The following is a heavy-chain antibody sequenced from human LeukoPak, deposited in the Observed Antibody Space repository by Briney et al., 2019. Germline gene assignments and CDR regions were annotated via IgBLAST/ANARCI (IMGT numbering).Heavy chain of an antibody. V-gene: IGHV1-18*01. J-gene: IGHJ6*02. Sequence: ASVKVSCKASGYTFTSYGISWVRQAPGQGLEWMGWISAYNGNTNYAQKLQGRVTMTTDTSTNTAYMELRSLRSDDTAVYYCARWEVPAAYYYYGMDVWGQGTTVTVSS. CDR2: ISAYNGNT. CDR3: ARWEVPAAYYYYGMDV. CDR1: GYTFTSYG. D-gene: IGHD2-2*01.